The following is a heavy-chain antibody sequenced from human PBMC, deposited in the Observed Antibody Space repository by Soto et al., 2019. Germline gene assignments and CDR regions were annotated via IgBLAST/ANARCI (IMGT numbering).Heavy chain of an antibody. J-gene: IGHJ4*02. CDR2: IKQDGSEK. V-gene: IGHV3-7*01. CDR1: GFTFSSYW. Sequence: GVSLRLSCAASGFTFSSYWMSWVRQAPGKRLEWVANIKQDGSEKYYVDSVKGRFTISRDNAKNSLYLQMNSLRAEDTAVYYCASTWGYFDNWGQGTLVTVS. CDR3: ASTWGYFDN. D-gene: IGHD3-16*01.